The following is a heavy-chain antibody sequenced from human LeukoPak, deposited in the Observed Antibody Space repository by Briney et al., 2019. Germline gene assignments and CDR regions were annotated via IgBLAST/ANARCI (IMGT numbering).Heavy chain of an antibody. V-gene: IGHV3-30*18. Sequence: GGSLRLSCAASGFTFSSHGMHWVRQAPGKGLEWVAVISYDGSNKYYAGSVKGRFTISRDSSENTLYLQMNSLRAEDTAVYYCAKEEATGVDYWGQGTLVTVSS. D-gene: IGHD5-12*01. CDR3: AKEEATGVDY. CDR2: ISYDGSNK. J-gene: IGHJ4*02. CDR1: GFTFSSHG.